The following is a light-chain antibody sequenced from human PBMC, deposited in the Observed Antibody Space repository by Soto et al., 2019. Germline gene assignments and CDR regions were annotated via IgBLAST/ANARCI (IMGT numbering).Light chain of an antibody. Sequence: EIVLTQSPATLSLSPGERATLSCRASQSVSSYLAWYQQKPGQAPRLLIYDASNGATGIPARFSGSGSGTDFTLTISSLEPEDFAVYYCQQRATFGQGTKVEIK. CDR3: QQRAT. CDR1: QSVSSY. V-gene: IGKV3-11*01. CDR2: DAS. J-gene: IGKJ1*01.